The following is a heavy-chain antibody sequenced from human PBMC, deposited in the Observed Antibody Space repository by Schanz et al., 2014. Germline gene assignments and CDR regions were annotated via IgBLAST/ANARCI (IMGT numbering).Heavy chain of an antibody. CDR2: ISPYNGNT. CDR3: ARDRLECGAECYSVEVFEI. J-gene: IGHJ4*02. CDR1: GYTFTSYG. Sequence: QVQLLQSGAEVKKPGASVKVSCKASGYTFTSYGISWVRQAPGQGLEWMGWISPYNGNTNYAQKLQGRVTMTADTSTTAAYMELSGLRSEDTAVYYCARDRLECGAECYSVEVFEIWGQGTLVIVSS. V-gene: IGHV1-18*01. D-gene: IGHD2-21*01.